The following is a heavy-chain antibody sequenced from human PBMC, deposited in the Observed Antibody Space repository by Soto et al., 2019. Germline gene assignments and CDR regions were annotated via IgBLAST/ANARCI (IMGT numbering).Heavy chain of an antibody. CDR3: ARAAYGEYWFDP. V-gene: IGHV3-74*01. J-gene: IGHJ5*02. D-gene: IGHD4-17*01. CDR1: GFTFSAYW. CDR2: INGDGRTT. Sequence: EVQLVESGGGVVPPGGSLRLSCAASGFTFSAYWMHWVRQAPGKGLMWVSRINGDGRTTSYVDSVKGRFTISRENAKNTLYLQMNSLRAEDTAVYYCARAAYGEYWFDPWGQGTLVTVSS.